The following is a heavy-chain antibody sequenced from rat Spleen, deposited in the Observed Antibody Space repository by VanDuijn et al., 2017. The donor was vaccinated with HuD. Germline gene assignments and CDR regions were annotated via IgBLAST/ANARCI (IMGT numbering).Heavy chain of an antibody. V-gene: IGHV5-20*01. J-gene: IGHJ3*01. Sequence: EVQLVESDGGLVQPGRSLKLSCAASGFTLSDYYMACVRQAPARGLEWVATISFDGGSNYCRDSVKGRFTTSRDNAKSTLYLQMDSLRSEDTATYYCTRDVAAYWGQGTLVTVSS. CDR2: ISFDGGSN. CDR1: GFTLSDYY. CDR3: TRDVAAY.